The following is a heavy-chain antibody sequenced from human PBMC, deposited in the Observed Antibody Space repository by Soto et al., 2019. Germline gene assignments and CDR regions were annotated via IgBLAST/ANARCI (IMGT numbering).Heavy chain of an antibody. J-gene: IGHJ3*02. Sequence: QLQLQESGPGLVKPSETLSLTCTVSGGSISSSSYYWGWIRQPPGKGLEWIGSIYYGGSTYYNPSLKSRVTIAVETYEHQFSRKVSFVTAADTAVYYGARHRTIFRVDDAFDIWGQGIMVTVSS. CDR1: GGSISSSSYY. V-gene: IGHV4-39*01. D-gene: IGHD3-3*01. CDR3: ARHRTIFRVDDAFDI. CDR2: IYYGGST.